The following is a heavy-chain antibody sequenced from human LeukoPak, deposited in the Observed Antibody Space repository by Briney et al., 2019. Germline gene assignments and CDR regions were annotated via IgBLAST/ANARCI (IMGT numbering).Heavy chain of an antibody. CDR3: ARGRRKVYYYYMDV. Sequence: PGGSLRLSCAASGFTFSSYSMNWVRQAPGKGLEWVSYISASSNTIYYADSVKGRFTISRDDAKNSLYLQMNSLRAEDTAVYYCARGRRKVYYYYMDVWGKGTTVTISS. CDR2: ISASSNTI. V-gene: IGHV3-48*01. CDR1: GFTFSSYS. J-gene: IGHJ6*03.